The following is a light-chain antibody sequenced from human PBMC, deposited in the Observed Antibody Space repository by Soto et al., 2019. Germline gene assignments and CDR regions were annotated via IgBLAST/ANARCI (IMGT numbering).Light chain of an antibody. Sequence: QSVLTQPPSVSGAPGQRVTISCTGSSSNIGAGYDVHWYQQLPGTAPKLLIYGNSNRPSGVPDRFSGSKSGTSASLAITGLQAEDEADYYCQSYDSSHVVFGGGTKGPS. CDR3: QSYDSSHVV. CDR2: GNS. V-gene: IGLV1-40*01. CDR1: SSNIGAGYD. J-gene: IGLJ2*01.